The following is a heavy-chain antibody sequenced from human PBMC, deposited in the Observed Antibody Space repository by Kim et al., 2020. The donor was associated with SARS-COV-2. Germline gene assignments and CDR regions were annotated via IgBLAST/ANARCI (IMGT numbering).Heavy chain of an antibody. V-gene: IGHV1-46*01. Sequence: ASVKVSCKASGYTFTSYYMHWVRQAPGQGLEWMGIINPSGGSTSYAQKFQGRVTMTRDTSTSTAYMELSSLRSEDTAVYYCARSEWTAAGTQRVDNYYGMDVWGQGTTVTGSS. CDR3: ARSEWTAAGTQRVDNYYGMDV. J-gene: IGHJ6*02. CDR2: INPSGGST. CDR1: GYTFTSYY. D-gene: IGHD6-13*01.